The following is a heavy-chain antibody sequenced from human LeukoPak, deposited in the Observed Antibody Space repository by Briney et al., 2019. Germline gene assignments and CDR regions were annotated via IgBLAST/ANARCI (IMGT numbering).Heavy chain of an antibody. CDR1: GGSFSGYY. CDR3: ARDIGSSSGGTKLDDY. D-gene: IGHD4-23*01. V-gene: IGHV4-34*01. CDR2: INHSGST. Sequence: SETLSLTCAVYGGSFSGYYWSWIRQPPGKGLEWIGEINHSGSTNYNPSLKSRVTISVDTSKNQFSLNLSSVTAADTAVYYCARDIGSSSGGTKLDDYWGQGTLVTVSS. J-gene: IGHJ4*02.